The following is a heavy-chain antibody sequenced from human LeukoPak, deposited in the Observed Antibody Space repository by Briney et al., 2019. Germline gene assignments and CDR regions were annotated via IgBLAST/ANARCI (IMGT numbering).Heavy chain of an antibody. D-gene: IGHD3-10*01. CDR3: AKDIRGYYYGSGSSGYFDY. Sequence: PGRSLRLSCAASGFTFDDYAMHWVRQAPGKGLEWVSGISWNSGSIGYADSVKGRFTISRDNAKNSLYLQMNSLRAEDTALYYCAKDIRGYYYGSGSSGYFDYWGQGTLVTVSS. J-gene: IGHJ4*02. CDR1: GFTFDDYA. V-gene: IGHV3-9*01. CDR2: ISWNSGSI.